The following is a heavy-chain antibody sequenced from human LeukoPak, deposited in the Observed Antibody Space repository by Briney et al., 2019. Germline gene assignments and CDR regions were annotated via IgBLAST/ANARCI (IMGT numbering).Heavy chain of an antibody. D-gene: IGHD3-10*01. CDR3: ARGRYYYGSGSPDY. Sequence: PSETLSLTCTVSGGSLSIYYWRCMRQPPGKGREWRGYIYYSGSTNYNPSLKSRVTMSVDTSKNQFSLKLSSVTAADTAVYYCARGRYYYGSGSPDYWGQGTLVTVSS. V-gene: IGHV4-59*12. CDR1: GGSLSIYY. CDR2: IYYSGST. J-gene: IGHJ4*02.